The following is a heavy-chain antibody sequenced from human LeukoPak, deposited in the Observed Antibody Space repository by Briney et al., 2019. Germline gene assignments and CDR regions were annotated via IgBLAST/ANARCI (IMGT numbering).Heavy chain of an antibody. D-gene: IGHD1-26*01. V-gene: IGHV3-21*01. J-gene: IGHJ6*03. CDR2: ISSSSSYI. CDR3: ARDPYSGSYGPYYYYMDV. Sequence: SGGSLRLSCEASGFTFSSYSMNWVRQAPGKGLEWVSSISSSSSYIYYADSVKGRFTISRDNAKNSLYLQMDSLRVEDTAVYYCARDPYSGSYGPYYYYMDVWGKGTTVTISS. CDR1: GFTFSSYS.